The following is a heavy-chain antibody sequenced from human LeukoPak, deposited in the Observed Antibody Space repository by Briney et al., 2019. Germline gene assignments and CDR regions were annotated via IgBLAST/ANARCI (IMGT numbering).Heavy chain of an antibody. CDR2: IASDGSST. CDR1: GFTFSSSW. D-gene: IGHD4-23*01. CDR3: ARGRPHGNDY. Sequence: GGSLRLSCAVSGFTFSSSWMHWVRQAPGKGLVWVSRIASDGSSTTYADSVKGRFSISRGNAMNTLYLQMNSLRVEDTAVYYCARGRPHGNDYWGQGTLVTVSS. J-gene: IGHJ4*02. V-gene: IGHV3-74*01.